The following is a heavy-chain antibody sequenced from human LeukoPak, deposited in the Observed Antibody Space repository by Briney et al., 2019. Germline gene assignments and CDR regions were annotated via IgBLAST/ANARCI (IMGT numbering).Heavy chain of an antibody. Sequence: GGSLRLSCAASGFTFSDYYMSWIRQAPGKGLEWVSYISSGSTIYYADSVKGRFTISRDNAKNSLYLQMNSLRAEDTAVYYCARVEDSSSSMHFDYYYYMDVWGKGTTVTVSS. CDR2: ISSGSTI. CDR1: GFTFSDYY. J-gene: IGHJ6*03. D-gene: IGHD6-6*01. CDR3: ARVEDSSSSMHFDYYYYMDV. V-gene: IGHV3-11*04.